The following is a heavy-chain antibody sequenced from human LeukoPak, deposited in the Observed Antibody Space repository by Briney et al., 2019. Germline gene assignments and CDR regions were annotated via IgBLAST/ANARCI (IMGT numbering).Heavy chain of an antibody. Sequence: SETLSLTCTVSGGSISSGGYYWSWIRQHPGKGLEWIGYIYYSGSTYYNPSLKSRVTVSVDTSKNQFSLKLSSVTAADTAVYYCARRAAYYDSSGYDRDYWGQGTLVTVSS. CDR2: IYYSGST. CDR1: GGSISSGGYY. D-gene: IGHD3-22*01. J-gene: IGHJ4*02. V-gene: IGHV4-31*03. CDR3: ARRAAYYDSSGYDRDY.